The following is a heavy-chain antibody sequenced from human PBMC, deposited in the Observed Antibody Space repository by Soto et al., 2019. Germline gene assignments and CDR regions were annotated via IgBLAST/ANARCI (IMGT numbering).Heavy chain of an antibody. J-gene: IGHJ6*02. CDR2: IYYSGST. V-gene: IGHV4-61*01. CDR1: GGSVSSGSYY. CDR3: ASVAWIAARRGYYYGMDV. Sequence: LSLPCTVSGGSVSSGSYYWSWIRQPPGKGLEWIGYIYYSGSTNYNPSLKSRVTISVDTSKNQFSLKLSSVTAADTAVYYCASVAWIAARRGYYYGMDVWGQGTTVTVSS. D-gene: IGHD6-6*01.